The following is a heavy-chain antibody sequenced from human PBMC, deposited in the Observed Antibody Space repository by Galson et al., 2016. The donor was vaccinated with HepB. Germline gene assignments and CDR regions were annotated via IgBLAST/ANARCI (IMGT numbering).Heavy chain of an antibody. Sequence: SLRLSCAVSGFPFSRFAMTWVRQAPGRGLEWVASIDNSADTTHYVDSVKGRFTISRDNSRNTLYLQMRSPGAEDTAIYYCAKDLVATGISGTLDYWGQGTLVTVSS. V-gene: IGHV3-23*01. J-gene: IGHJ4*02. CDR1: GFPFSRFA. D-gene: IGHD5-12*01. CDR2: IDNSADTT. CDR3: AKDLVATGISGTLDY.